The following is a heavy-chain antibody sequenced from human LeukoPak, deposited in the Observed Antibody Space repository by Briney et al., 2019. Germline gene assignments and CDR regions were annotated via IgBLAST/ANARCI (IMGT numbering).Heavy chain of an antibody. Sequence: GRSLRLSCAASGFTFRSYGMHWVRQAPGKGLEWVAIIWYDGTIKYYGDSVKGRFTISRDNSKNTLYLQMNSLRAEDTAVYYCARGVSVGDYWGQGTLVTVSS. J-gene: IGHJ4*02. V-gene: IGHV3-33*01. CDR2: IWYDGTIK. CDR3: ARGVSVGDY. D-gene: IGHD2-2*01. CDR1: GFTFRSYG.